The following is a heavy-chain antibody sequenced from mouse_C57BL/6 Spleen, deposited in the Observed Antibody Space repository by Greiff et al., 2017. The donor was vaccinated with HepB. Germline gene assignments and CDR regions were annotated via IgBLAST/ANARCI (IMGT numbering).Heavy chain of an antibody. D-gene: IGHD2-2*01. V-gene: IGHV1-54*01. Sequence: VQLQQSGAELVRPGTSVKVSCKASGYAFTNYLIEWVKQRPGKGLEWIGVINPGSGGTNYNEKFKGKATLTADKSSSTAYMQLSSLTSEDSAIYGCARADGYVLEFAYWGKGTLVSVSA. J-gene: IGHJ3*01. CDR3: ARADGYVLEFAY. CDR1: GYAFTNYL. CDR2: INPGSGGT.